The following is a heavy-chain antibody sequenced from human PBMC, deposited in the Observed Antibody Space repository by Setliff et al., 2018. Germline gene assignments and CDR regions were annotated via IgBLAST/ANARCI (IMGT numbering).Heavy chain of an antibody. Sequence: AASVKVSCKAPGGTFSSYGISWVRQAPGQGLEWLGGTIPNFGTTNYEQEFQGRVTIITDESTSTAYMELSSLRFEDTAVYYCAREGVDTRSSTDYRYYMDVWGKGTTVTVSS. J-gene: IGHJ6*03. CDR1: GGTFSSYG. V-gene: IGHV1-69*05. CDR3: AREGVDTRSSTDYRYYMDV. CDR2: TIPNFGTT. D-gene: IGHD5-18*01.